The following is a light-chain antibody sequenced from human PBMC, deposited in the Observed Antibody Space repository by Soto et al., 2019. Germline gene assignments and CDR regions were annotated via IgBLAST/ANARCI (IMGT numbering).Light chain of an antibody. Sequence: EIVLTQSPGTLSLSPGERASLSCRASQSVSSSYLAWYQQIPGQAPRFLINDASRRATGIPDRFSGSGSGTDFTLTISRLEPEDFAVYYCQQYGSSPPTFGQGTKVDIK. CDR2: DAS. CDR3: QQYGSSPPT. V-gene: IGKV3-20*01. CDR1: QSVSSSY. J-gene: IGKJ1*01.